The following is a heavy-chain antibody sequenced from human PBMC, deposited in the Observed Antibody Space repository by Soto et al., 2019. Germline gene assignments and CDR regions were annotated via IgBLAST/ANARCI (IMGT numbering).Heavy chain of an antibody. Sequence: QVQLVQSGAEVKKPGSSVKVSCKASGGGFNSYAFSWVRQAPGQGLEWMGALIPSFGTANYAQKFQGRVKITAGESTTSVYMDLSRLTRDATAMYFCARAGDCSGGSCYSFILAYWGQGTQVTVSS. CDR3: ARAGDCSGGSCYSFILAY. D-gene: IGHD2-15*01. J-gene: IGHJ4*02. V-gene: IGHV1-69*01. CDR1: GGGFNSYA. CDR2: LIPSFGTA.